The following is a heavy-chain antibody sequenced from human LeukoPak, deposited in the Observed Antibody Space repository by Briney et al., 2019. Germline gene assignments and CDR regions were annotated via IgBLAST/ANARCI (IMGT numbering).Heavy chain of an antibody. Sequence: PGGSLRLSCAASGFTFNNAWMSWVRQAPGKGLEWVGRIKSKTDGETTDYAAPVKGRFTISRDDSKNTLYLQMNSLKTEDTAVYYCVFPFDSWGQGTLVTVSS. CDR3: VFPFDS. CDR2: IKSKTDGETT. D-gene: IGHD3-3*01. V-gene: IGHV3-15*01. J-gene: IGHJ4*02. CDR1: GFTFNNAW.